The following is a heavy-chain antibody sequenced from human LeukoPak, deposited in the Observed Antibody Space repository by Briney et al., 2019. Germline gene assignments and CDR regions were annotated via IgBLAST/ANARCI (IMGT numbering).Heavy chain of an antibody. CDR1: GFTFATYA. J-gene: IGHJ4*02. Sequence: PGGSLRLSCAASGFTFATYAMTWVRQAPGKGLEWVAALSGSGISTYYADSVKGRFTISRANSENTLHLQMDGLRAEDTAVYFCAKGRGTATYYFDYWGRGILVTVSS. CDR2: LSGSGIST. V-gene: IGHV3-23*01. CDR3: AKGRGTATYYFDY. D-gene: IGHD1-26*01.